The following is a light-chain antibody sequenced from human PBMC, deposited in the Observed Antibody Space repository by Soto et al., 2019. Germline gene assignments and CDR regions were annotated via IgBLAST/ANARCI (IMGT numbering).Light chain of an antibody. CDR1: SSDVGHSNF. V-gene: IGLV2-8*01. J-gene: IGLJ1*01. CDR2: EVS. Sequence: QSALTQPPSASGSPGQSVTISCTGSSSDVGHSNFVSWYQQHPGKGPKLIIYEVSKRPSGVPDRFSGSKSGNTASLSDSGLQDEDEADYFCNAQADNGKHVFGTGTKVTVL. CDR3: NAQADNGKHV.